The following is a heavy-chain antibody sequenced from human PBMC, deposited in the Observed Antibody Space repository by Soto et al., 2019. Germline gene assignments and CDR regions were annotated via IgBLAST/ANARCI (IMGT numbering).Heavy chain of an antibody. Sequence: SVKVSCKASGGTFSSYAISWVRQAPGQGLEWMGGIIPIFGTANYAQKFQGRVTITADESTSTAYMELSSLRSEDTAVYYCARDSGEYTLYYYYGMDVWGQGTTVTVS. CDR1: GGTFSSYA. V-gene: IGHV1-69*13. D-gene: IGHD3-10*01. CDR3: ARDSGEYTLYYYYGMDV. CDR2: IIPIFGTA. J-gene: IGHJ6*02.